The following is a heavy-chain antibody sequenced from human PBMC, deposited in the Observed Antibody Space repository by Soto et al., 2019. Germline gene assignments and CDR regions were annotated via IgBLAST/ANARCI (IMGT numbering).Heavy chain of an antibody. Sequence: QVQLQESGPGLVKPSETLSLTCTVSGGSISSYYWSWIRQPPGKGLEWLGYIYYSGSTNYNPSLKSRVTISVDTSKNQFSLKLISVTTADTAVYYCARGRDYSNYESPFSFDYWGQGTLVTVSS. CDR1: GGSISSYY. J-gene: IGHJ4*02. V-gene: IGHV4-59*01. CDR3: ARGRDYSNYESPFSFDY. D-gene: IGHD4-4*01. CDR2: IYYSGST.